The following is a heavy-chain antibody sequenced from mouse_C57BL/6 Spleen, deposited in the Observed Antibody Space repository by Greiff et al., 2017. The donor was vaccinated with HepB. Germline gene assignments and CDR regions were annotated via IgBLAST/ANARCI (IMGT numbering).Heavy chain of an antibody. CDR2: IDPSDSYT. CDR3: ARRHYYGSSYPYYFDY. D-gene: IGHD1-1*01. Sequence: VQLQQPGAELVRPGPSVKLSCKASGYTFTSYWMHWVKQRPGQGLEWIGVIDPSDSYTNYNQKFKGKATLTVDTSSSTAYMQLSSLTSEDSAVYYCARRHYYGSSYPYYFDYWGQGTTLTVSS. CDR1: GYTFTSYW. J-gene: IGHJ2*01. V-gene: IGHV1-59*01.